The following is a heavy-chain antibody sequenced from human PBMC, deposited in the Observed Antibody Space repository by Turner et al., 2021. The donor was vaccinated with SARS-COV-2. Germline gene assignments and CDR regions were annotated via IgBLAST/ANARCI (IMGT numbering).Heavy chain of an antibody. CDR1: GFTFSTYG. D-gene: IGHD1-26*01. Sequence: QVQLVESGGGVVQPGRSLRLPCAASGFTFSTYGIHWVRQAPGKGLEWVAVISYGGSNKYYADSVKGRFTISRDNSKNTLYLQMNSLRAEDTAVYYCAKIYGGSYFAAFDYWGQGTLVTVSS. V-gene: IGHV3-30*18. CDR2: ISYGGSNK. J-gene: IGHJ4*02. CDR3: AKIYGGSYFAAFDY.